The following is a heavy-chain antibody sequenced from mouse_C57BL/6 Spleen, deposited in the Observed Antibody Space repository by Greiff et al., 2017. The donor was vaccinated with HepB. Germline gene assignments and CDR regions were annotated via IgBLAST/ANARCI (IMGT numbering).Heavy chain of an antibody. D-gene: IGHD2-5*01. CDR1: GYTFTDYY. CDR3: ASSYSNYGWFAY. Sequence: EVQLQQSGPELVKPGASVKISCKASGYTFTDYYMNWVKQSHGKSLEWIGDINPNNGGTSYNQKFKGKATLTVDKSSSTAYMELRSLTSEDSAVYYWASSYSNYGWFAYWGQGTLVTVSA. J-gene: IGHJ3*01. V-gene: IGHV1-26*01. CDR2: INPNNGGT.